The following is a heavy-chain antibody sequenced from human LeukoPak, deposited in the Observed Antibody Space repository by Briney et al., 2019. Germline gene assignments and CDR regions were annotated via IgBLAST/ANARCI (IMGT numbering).Heavy chain of an antibody. CDR2: IYYSGST. D-gene: IGHD3-22*01. CDR3: ASLYYFDRSRGWNY. Sequence: PSETLSLTCAVSGGSISSANYYWGWIRQPPGKGLEWIGSIYYSGSTYYNSSLKSRVTISVGTSKNQFSLKLSSVTAADTAVYYCASLYYFDRSRGWNYWGQGTLVTVSS. J-gene: IGHJ4*02. V-gene: IGHV4-39*01. CDR1: GGSISSANYY.